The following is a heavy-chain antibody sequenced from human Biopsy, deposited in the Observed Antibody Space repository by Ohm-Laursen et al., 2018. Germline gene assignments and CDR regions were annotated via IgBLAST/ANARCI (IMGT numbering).Heavy chain of an antibody. J-gene: IGHJ5*02. CDR3: ARHPREFWIDP. D-gene: IGHD3-10*01. CDR2: IFYGGIT. CDR1: GGSISSENNY. V-gene: IGHV4-39*01. Sequence: SDTLSLTWSVSGGSISSENNYWGWIRQRPGKGLEGIGSIFYGGITYYNPSLKSRVTISVDTSKHQFPLNLSSVTGADTSVYDCARHPREFWIDPWGQGTLVTVSS.